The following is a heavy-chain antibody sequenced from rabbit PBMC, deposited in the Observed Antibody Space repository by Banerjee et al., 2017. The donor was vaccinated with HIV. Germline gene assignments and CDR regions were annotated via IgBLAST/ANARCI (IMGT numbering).Heavy chain of an antibody. CDR2: INAVTGKA. Sequence: QEQLVESGGGLVKPEGSLKLSCTASGFSFSNNAVMCWVRQAPGKGLEWIACINAVTGKAVGVGWGKGRFTCSISSSTRVGLELTGFTAADTATYFCARWLDGVIGLNFGWWGPVTLVIVS. D-gene: IGHD1-1*01. CDR3: ARWLDGVIGLNFGW. J-gene: IGHJ4*01. CDR1: GFSFSNNAV. V-gene: IGHV1S45*01.